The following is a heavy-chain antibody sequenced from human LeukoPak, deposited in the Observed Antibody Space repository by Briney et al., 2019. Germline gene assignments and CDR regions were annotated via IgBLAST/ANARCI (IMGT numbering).Heavy chain of an antibody. CDR3: ASRSSGWFFEH. Sequence: PSETLSLTCAVSGGSISSSNWWNWVRQPPGKGLEWIGEMHHSGTTHYNPSLKSRVTISVDKSKNQFSLKLNSVTAADTAVYYCASRSSGWFFEHWGQGNLVTVSS. CDR2: MHHSGTT. CDR1: GGSISSSNW. V-gene: IGHV4-4*02. J-gene: IGHJ4*02. D-gene: IGHD6-19*01.